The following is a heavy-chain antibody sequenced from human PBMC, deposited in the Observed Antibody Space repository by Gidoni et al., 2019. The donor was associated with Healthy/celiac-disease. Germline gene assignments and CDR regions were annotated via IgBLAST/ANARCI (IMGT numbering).Heavy chain of an antibody. J-gene: IGHJ4*02. CDR1: GFTFDDYA. Sequence: EVQLVESGGGLVQPGRSLRLSCAASGFTFDDYAMPWVRQAPGKGLEWVSGISWNSGSIGYADSVKGRFTISRDNAKNSLYLQMNSLRAEDTALYYCAKDGGIAAAGPDFDYWGQGTLVTVSS. D-gene: IGHD6-13*01. CDR3: AKDGGIAAAGPDFDY. V-gene: IGHV3-9*01. CDR2: ISWNSGSI.